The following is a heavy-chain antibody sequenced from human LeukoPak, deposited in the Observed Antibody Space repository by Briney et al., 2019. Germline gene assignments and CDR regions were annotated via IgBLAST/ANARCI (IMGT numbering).Heavy chain of an antibody. V-gene: IGHV3-74*01. CDR1: GFTFNAYW. CDR3: ARENPTYDSSGYDAFDI. CDR2: INKDATTI. Sequence: QAGGSLRLSCAASGFTFNAYWMHWIRQAPGKGLVWVASINKDATTIRYADSVKGRFTISRDNSKNSLSLQMNSPRAEDTAVYYRARENPTYDSSGYDAFDIWGQGTMVTVSS. J-gene: IGHJ3*02. D-gene: IGHD3-22*01.